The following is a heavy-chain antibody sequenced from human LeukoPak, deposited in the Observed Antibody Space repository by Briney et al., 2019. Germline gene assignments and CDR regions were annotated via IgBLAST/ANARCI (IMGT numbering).Heavy chain of an antibody. J-gene: IGHJ6*03. V-gene: IGHV1-46*01. D-gene: IGHD2-2*01. CDR1: GYTFTSYD. CDR3: ARRYCSSTSSYGEMGDYYYYYYMDV. CDR2: IDPSGGST. Sequence: SVKLSCKASGYTFTSYDMHWVRQAPCPGLEWMGIIDPSGGSTSYAQTFHGRVTMTRDMSTSTVYMELSSLRSENTAVYYCARRYCSSTSSYGEMGDYYYYYYMDVWGKGTTVTVSS.